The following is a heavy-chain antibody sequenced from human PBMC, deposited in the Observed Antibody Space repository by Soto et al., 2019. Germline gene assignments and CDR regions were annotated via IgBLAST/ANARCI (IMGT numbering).Heavy chain of an antibody. CDR1: GGSISSSNW. V-gene: IGHV4-4*02. J-gene: IGHJ3*02. CDR2: IYHSGST. D-gene: IGHD3-9*01. CDR3: RVYDILSPDAFDI. Sequence: PSETLSLTCAVSGGSISSSNWWSWVRQPPGKGLEWIGEIYHSGSTNYNPSLKSRVTISLDKSKNQFSLKLSSVTAADTAVYYCRVYDILSPDAFDIWGQGTMVTVS.